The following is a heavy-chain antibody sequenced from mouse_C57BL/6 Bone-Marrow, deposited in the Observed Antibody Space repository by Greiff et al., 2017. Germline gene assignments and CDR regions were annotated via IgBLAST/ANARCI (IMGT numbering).Heavy chain of an antibody. J-gene: IGHJ4*01. CDR1: GFTFSDYG. V-gene: IGHV5-17*01. Sequence: EVQLQESGGGLVKPGGSLKLSCAASGFTFSDYGMHWVRQAPEKGLGWVAYISSGSSTIYYADTVKGRFTISRDNAKNTLFLQMTSLRSEDTAMYYCASLYYYGSPYYYAMDYWGQGTSVTVSS. D-gene: IGHD1-1*01. CDR3: ASLYYYGSPYYYAMDY. CDR2: ISSGSSTI.